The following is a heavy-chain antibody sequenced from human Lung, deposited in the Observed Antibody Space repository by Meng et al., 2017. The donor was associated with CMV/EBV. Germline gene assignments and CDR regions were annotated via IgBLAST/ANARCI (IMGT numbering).Heavy chain of an antibody. V-gene: IGHV5-51*01. Sequence: GASLKISCKGSGYSFTSYWIGWLRQMPGKGLEWMGIIYPGDSDTRYSPSFQGQVTISADKSISTAYLQWSSLKASDTAMYYCARRGIAASYYFDYWGQGTLVTVSS. CDR3: ARRGIAASYYFDY. J-gene: IGHJ4*02. CDR2: IYPGDSDT. D-gene: IGHD6-13*01. CDR1: GYSFTSYW.